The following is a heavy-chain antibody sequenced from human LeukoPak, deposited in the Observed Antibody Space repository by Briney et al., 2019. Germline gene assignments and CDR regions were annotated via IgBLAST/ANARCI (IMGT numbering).Heavy chain of an antibody. V-gene: IGHV3-48*01. CDR1: GFTFSNYI. D-gene: IGHD3-10*01. J-gene: IGHJ4*02. Sequence: GGSLTLSCTGSGFTFSNYIMNWVRQVPGKGLEWLSYISGSSSIMSYADSVRGRFTISRDNAKNTLYLQMNSLRAEDTAVYYCTRDLGFDPYWGQGTLVTVSS. CDR3: TRDLGFDPY. CDR2: ISGSSSIM.